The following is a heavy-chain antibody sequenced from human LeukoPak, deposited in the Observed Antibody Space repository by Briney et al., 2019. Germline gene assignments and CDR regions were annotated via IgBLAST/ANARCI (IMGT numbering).Heavy chain of an antibody. CDR2: IIPIFGTA. J-gene: IGHJ4*02. V-gene: IGHV1-69*06. CDR1: GGTFSSYA. Sequence: ASVKVSCKASGGTFSSYAISWVRQAPGQGLEWMGGIIPIFGTANYAQKFQGRVTITADKSTSTAYMELSRLRSDDTAVYYCARGRASSAHFDYWGQGTLVTVSS. CDR3: ARGRASSAHFDY.